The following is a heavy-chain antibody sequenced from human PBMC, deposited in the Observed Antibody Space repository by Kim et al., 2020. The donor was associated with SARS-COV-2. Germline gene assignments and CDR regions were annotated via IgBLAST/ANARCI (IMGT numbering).Heavy chain of an antibody. D-gene: IGHD6-19*01. J-gene: IGHJ5*02. CDR1: GGSFSGYY. CDR2: INHSGST. V-gene: IGHV4-34*01. CDR3: ARVSRGPAVAGRGFDP. Sequence: SETLSLTCAVYGGSFSGYYWSWIRQPPGKGLEWIGEINHSGSTNYNPSLKSRVTISVDTSKNQFSLKLSSVTAADTAVYYCARVSRGPAVAGRGFDPWGQGTLVTVSS.